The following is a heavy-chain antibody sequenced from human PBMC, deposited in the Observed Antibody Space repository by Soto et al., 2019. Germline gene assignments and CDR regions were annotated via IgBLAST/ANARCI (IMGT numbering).Heavy chain of an antibody. Sequence: GGSLRLSCAASGLTFSSYAMNWVRQAPGKGLEWVSTITFTGVSTYYADSVKGRFTISRDNSKNTLYLQMNSLRAEDTAMYDCAKGWQGFDPWGQGTLVTVSS. CDR1: GLTFSSYA. CDR2: ITFTGVST. V-gene: IGHV3-23*01. J-gene: IGHJ5*01. CDR3: AKGWQGFDP. D-gene: IGHD6-13*01.